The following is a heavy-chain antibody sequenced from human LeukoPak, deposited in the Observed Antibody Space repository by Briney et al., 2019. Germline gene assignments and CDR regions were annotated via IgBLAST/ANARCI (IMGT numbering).Heavy chain of an antibody. J-gene: IGHJ2*01. CDR1: GFSLYTSGVG. Sequence: SGPTLVNPTQTLTLICTFSGFSLYTSGVGVGWIRQPPGKALEWLALIYWDDDKRFSPSMKSRLTITKDTSKTQVVLTMTNMDPVDTATYYCAHSYVDYVSWYFDLSGRGTLVSVSS. V-gene: IGHV2-5*02. CDR3: AHSYVDYVSWYFDL. D-gene: IGHD4-17*01. CDR2: IYWDDDK.